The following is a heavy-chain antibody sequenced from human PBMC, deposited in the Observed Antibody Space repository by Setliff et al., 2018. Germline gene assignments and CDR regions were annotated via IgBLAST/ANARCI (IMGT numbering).Heavy chain of an antibody. CDR2: FDPEDGET. V-gene: IGHV1-24*01. CDR3: ATGSGYYFIPVY. J-gene: IGHJ4*02. CDR1: GCTLTELS. Sequence: ASVKVSCKVSGCTLTELSMHWVRQAPGKGLEWMGGFDPEDGETIYAQKFQGRVTMTEDTSTDTAYMELSSLRSEDTAVYYCATGSGYYFIPVYWGQGTLVTVSS. D-gene: IGHD3-22*01.